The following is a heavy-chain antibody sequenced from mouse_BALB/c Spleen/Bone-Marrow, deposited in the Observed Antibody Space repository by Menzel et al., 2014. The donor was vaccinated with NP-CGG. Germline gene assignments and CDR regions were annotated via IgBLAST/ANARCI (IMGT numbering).Heavy chain of an antibody. V-gene: IGHV1-54*03. J-gene: IGHJ3*01. CDR1: GYAFTNYL. Sequence: QVHVKQSGAELVRPGTSVKVSCKASGYAFTNYLIGWVKQRPGQGLEWIGVINPGSGGTNYNEKFKGKATLTADKSSSTAYMQLSSLTSDDSAVYFCARSRTGFAYWGQGTLVTVSA. CDR3: ARSRTGFAY. CDR2: INPGSGGT.